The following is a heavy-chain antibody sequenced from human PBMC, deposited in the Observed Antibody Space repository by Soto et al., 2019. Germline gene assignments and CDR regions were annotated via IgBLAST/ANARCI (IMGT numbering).Heavy chain of an antibody. CDR1: GYTFTSYG. D-gene: IGHD3-10*01. V-gene: IGHV1-18*01. CDR3: ARVRPYITMVRGVRLGANWFDP. J-gene: IGHJ5*02. CDR2: ISAYNGNT. Sequence: GASVKVSCKASGYTFTSYGISWVRQAPGQGLEWMGWISAYNGNTNYAQKLQGRVTMTTDTSTSTAYMELRSLRSDDTAVYYCARVRPYITMVRGVRLGANWFDPWGQGTLVTVSS.